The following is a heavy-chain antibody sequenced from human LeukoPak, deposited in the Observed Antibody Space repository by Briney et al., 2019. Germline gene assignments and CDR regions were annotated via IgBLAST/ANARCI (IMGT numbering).Heavy chain of an antibody. J-gene: IGHJ6*04. Sequence: ASVKVSCXASGYTFTGYYMHWVRQAPGQGLEWMARINPNSGGANYAQKFQGRVTMTRATSISTAYMELSRLRSDDTAVYYCARDFCGGDCYSRSTYMDVWGKGTTVTVSS. CDR3: ARDFCGGDCYSRSTYMDV. D-gene: IGHD2-21*02. V-gene: IGHV1-2*06. CDR2: INPNSGGA. CDR1: GYTFTGYY.